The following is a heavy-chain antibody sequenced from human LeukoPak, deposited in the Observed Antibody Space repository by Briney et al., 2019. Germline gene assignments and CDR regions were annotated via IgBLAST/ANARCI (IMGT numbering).Heavy chain of an antibody. J-gene: IGHJ4*02. D-gene: IGHD3-3*01. Sequence: SESLSLTCTVSGGSISSYYWSWVRQPPGKGLEWIGYIYYSGSTNYNPSLKSRVTISVDTSKNQFSLKLSSVTAADTAVYYCARDLGFWSGYSYYFDYWGQGTLVTVSS. V-gene: IGHV4-59*01. CDR3: ARDLGFWSGYSYYFDY. CDR2: IYYSGST. CDR1: GGSISSYY.